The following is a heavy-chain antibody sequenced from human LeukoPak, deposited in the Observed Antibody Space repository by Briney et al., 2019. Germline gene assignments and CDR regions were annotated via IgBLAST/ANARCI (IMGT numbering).Heavy chain of an antibody. V-gene: IGHV4-38-2*01. J-gene: IGHJ4*02. D-gene: IGHD3-10*01. CDR2: IYHSGST. CDR1: GYSISSGYY. Sequence: PSETLSLTCAVSGYSISSGYYWGWIRQPPGKGLEWIGSIYHSGSTHYNPSLKSRVTISVDTSKNQFSLKLSSVTAADTAVYYCARGGDGWFGELLTYWGQGTLVTVSS. CDR3: ARGGDGWFGELLTY.